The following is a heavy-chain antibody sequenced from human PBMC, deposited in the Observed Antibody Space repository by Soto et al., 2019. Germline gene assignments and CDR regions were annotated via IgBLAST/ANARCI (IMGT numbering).Heavy chain of an antibody. J-gene: IGHJ6*02. CDR3: ARDTVPATYYYYYGMDV. CDR2: IKQDGSEK. V-gene: IGHV3-7*01. Sequence: GGSLRLSCAASGFTFSSYWMSWVRQAPGKGLEWVANIKQDGSEKYYVDSVKGRFTITRDNAKNSLYLQMNSLRAEDTAVYYCARDTVPATYYYYYGMDVWGQGTTVTVSS. D-gene: IGHD2-2*01. CDR1: GFTFSSYW.